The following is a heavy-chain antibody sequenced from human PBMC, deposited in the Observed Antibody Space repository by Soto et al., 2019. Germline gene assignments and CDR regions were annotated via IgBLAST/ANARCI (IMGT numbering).Heavy chain of an antibody. CDR3: AGRLTTAASLDY. CDR2: ISNSGGST. Sequence: GGSLRLSCAASGFNFGIYAMSWVRQAPGKGLEWVSSISNSGGSTFYTDSVKGRFTISRDNSKNTLYLQMDSLRAEDMAIYYCAGRLTTAASLDYWGRGTLVTVSS. CDR1: GFNFGIYA. D-gene: IGHD3-16*01. V-gene: IGHV3-23*01. J-gene: IGHJ4*02.